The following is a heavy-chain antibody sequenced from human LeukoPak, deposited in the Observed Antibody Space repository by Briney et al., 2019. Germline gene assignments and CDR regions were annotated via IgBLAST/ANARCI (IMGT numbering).Heavy chain of an antibody. CDR1: GFTFSSYE. CDR2: ISSSGSTI. CDR3: ARVDYYYDSSGYYLAFDY. V-gene: IGHV3-48*03. D-gene: IGHD3-22*01. J-gene: IGHJ4*02. Sequence: GGSLRLSCAASGFTFSSYEMNWVRKAPGKGLEWVSYISSSGSTIYYADSVKGRFTISRDNAKNSLYLQMNSLRAEDTAVYYCARVDYYYDSSGYYLAFDYWGQGTLVTVSS.